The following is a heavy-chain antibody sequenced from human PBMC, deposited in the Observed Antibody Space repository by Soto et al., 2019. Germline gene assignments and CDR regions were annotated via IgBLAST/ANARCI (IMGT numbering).Heavy chain of an antibody. D-gene: IGHD4-17*01. CDR3: ARVGHDYGDYVRAYEYFQH. CDR2: IYYSGST. Sequence: SETLSLTCTVSGGSISSYYWSWIRQPPGKGLEWIGYIYYSGSTNYNPSLKSRVTISVDTSKNQFSLKLSSVTAADTAVYYCARVGHDYGDYVRAYEYFQHWGQGTLVTVS. CDR1: GGSISSYY. J-gene: IGHJ1*01. V-gene: IGHV4-59*01.